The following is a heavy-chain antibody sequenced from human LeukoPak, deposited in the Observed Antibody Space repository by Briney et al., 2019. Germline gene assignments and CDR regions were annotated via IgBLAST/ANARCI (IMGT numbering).Heavy chain of an antibody. CDR2: ISDSGGST. J-gene: IGHJ4*02. CDR1: GFTFSSYA. V-gene: IGHV3-23*01. CDR3: AKSGDSSGYYSSRFDY. D-gene: IGHD3-22*01. Sequence: GGSLRLSCAASGFTFSSYAMTWVRQAPGKGLDWVSSISDSGGSTYYADSVKGRFTISRDNSKNTLYLRMNSLRAEDTAVYYCAKSGDSSGYYSSRFDYWGQGTLVTVSS.